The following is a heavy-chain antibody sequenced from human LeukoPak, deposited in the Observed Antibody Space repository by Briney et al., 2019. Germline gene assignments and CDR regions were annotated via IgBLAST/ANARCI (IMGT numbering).Heavy chain of an antibody. D-gene: IGHD2-2*02. CDR1: GFTFSSYS. CDR2: ISSSSSTI. V-gene: IGHV3-48*01. Sequence: GGSLRLSCAASGFTFSSYSMNWVRQAPGKGLEWVSYISSSSSTIYYADSVKGRFTISRDNAKNSLYLQMNSLRAEDTAVYYCARDHQVVPAAITNWGQGTLVTVSS. CDR3: ARDHQVVPAAITN. J-gene: IGHJ4*02.